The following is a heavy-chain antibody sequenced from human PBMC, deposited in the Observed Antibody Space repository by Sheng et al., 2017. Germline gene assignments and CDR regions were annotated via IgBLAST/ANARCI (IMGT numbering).Heavy chain of an antibody. V-gene: IGHV3-53*01. Sequence: EVQLVESGGGLIQPGGSLRLSCAASGFTVSSNYMSWVRQAPGKGLEWVSVIYSGGSTYYADSVKGRFTISRDNSKNTLYLQMNSLRAEDTAVYYCARVDSSSWYTFDYWGQGTLVTVSS. D-gene: IGHD6-13*01. J-gene: IGHJ4*02. CDR1: GFTVSSNY. CDR2: IYSGGST. CDR3: ARVDSSSWYTFDY.